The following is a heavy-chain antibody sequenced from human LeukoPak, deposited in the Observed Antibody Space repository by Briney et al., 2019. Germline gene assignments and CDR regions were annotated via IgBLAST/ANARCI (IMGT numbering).Heavy chain of an antibody. CDR2: IYYSGST. D-gene: IGHD5-24*01. J-gene: IGHJ3*02. CDR3: ARDGWLQLHAFDI. Sequence: SETLSLTCTVSGGSISSYYWSWIRQPPGKGLEWIGYIYYSGSTNYNPSLKSRVTISVDTSKNQFSLKLSSVTAADTAVYYCARDGWLQLHAFDIWGQGTMVTVSS. CDR1: GGSISSYY. V-gene: IGHV4-59*01.